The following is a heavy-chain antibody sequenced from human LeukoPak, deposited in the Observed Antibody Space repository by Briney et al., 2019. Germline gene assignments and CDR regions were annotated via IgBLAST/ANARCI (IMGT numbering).Heavy chain of an antibody. D-gene: IGHD3-22*01. CDR2: ISYDGSNK. J-gene: IGHJ1*01. Sequence: PGGSLRLSCSASGFTFSSYGMHWVRQAPGKGLEWVAVISYDGSNKYYAGSVKGRFTISRDNSKNTLYLQMNSLRAEDTAVYYCAKDKAHYYDSSGYFQHWGQGTLVTVSS. V-gene: IGHV3-30*18. CDR3: AKDKAHYYDSSGYFQH. CDR1: GFTFSSYG.